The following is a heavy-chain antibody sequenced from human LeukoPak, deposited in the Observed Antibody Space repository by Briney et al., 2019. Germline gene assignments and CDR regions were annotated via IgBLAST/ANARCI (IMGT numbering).Heavy chain of an antibody. D-gene: IGHD5-24*01. CDR3: ARSGWYGYNRPGPGYWFDP. CDR2: ISAYNGNT. Sequence: RASVKVSCKASGYTFTSYGISWVRQAPGQGLEWMGWISAYNGNTNYAQKLQGRVTMTTDTSTSTAYMELRSLRSDDTAVYYCARSGWYGYNRPGPGYWFDPWGQGTLVTVSS. J-gene: IGHJ5*02. V-gene: IGHV1-18*01. CDR1: GYTFTSYG.